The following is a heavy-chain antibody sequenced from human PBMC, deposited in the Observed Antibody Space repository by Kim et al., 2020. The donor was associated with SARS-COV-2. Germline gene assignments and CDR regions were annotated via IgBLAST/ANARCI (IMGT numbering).Heavy chain of an antibody. CDR2: IYYSGST. V-gene: IGHV4-59*13. CDR1: GGSISSYY. J-gene: IGHJ4*02. Sequence: SETLSLTCTVSGGSISSYYWSWIRQPPGKGLEWIGYIYYSGSTNYNPSLKSRVTISVDTSKNQFSLKLSSVTAADTAVYYCARAPEYSSGWIPFDYWGQGTLVTVSS. CDR3: ARAPEYSSGWIPFDY. D-gene: IGHD6-19*01.